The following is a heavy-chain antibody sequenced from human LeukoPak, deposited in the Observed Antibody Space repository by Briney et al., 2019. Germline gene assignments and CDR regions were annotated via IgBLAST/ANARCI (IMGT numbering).Heavy chain of an antibody. CDR3: AKIVSYSSSWYSPLDY. Sequence: PGGSLRLSCAASGFTFSSYGMHWVRQAPGKGLEWVAVIWYDGSNKYYADSVKGRFTISRDNSKNTLYLQMNSLRAEDTAVYYCAKIVSYSSSWYSPLDYWGQGTLVTVSS. CDR1: GFTFSSYG. V-gene: IGHV3-33*06. D-gene: IGHD6-13*01. CDR2: IWYDGSNK. J-gene: IGHJ4*02.